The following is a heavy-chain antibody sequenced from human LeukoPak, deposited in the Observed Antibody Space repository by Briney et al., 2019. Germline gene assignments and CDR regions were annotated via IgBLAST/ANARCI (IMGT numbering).Heavy chain of an antibody. J-gene: IGHJ4*02. CDR3: ARGPYSSSSTFDY. CDR1: GFNFNTHP. Sequence: GGSLRLSCATSGFNFNTHPMHWVRQAPGEGLEWVANIKQDGSEKYYVDSVKGRFTISRDNAKNSLYLQMNSLRAEDTAVYYCARGPYSSSSTFDYWGQGTLVTVSS. V-gene: IGHV3-7*01. D-gene: IGHD6-6*01. CDR2: IKQDGSEK.